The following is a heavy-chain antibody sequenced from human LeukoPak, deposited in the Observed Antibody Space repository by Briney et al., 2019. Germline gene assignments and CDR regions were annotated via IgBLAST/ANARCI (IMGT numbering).Heavy chain of an antibody. CDR3: AKPTRGSGGSFLIDY. Sequence: PGGSLRLFCEASGFSFSDYGMHWVRQAPGKGLEGGAIIWYDGSYKYYADSVKGRFTVSRDNSKNTLYLQMNSLRAEDTAMYYCAKPTRGSGGSFLIDYWGQGTLVTVSS. V-gene: IGHV3-33*03. J-gene: IGHJ4*02. CDR1: GFSFSDYG. CDR2: IWYDGSYK. D-gene: IGHD2-15*01.